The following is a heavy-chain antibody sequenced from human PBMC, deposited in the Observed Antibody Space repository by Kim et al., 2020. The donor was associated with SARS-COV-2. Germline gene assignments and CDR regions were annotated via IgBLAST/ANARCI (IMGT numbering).Heavy chain of an antibody. CDR1: GFTFSSYS. D-gene: IGHD3-10*02. Sequence: GGSLRLSCAASGFTFSSYSMHWVRQAPGKGLEWVALITNDGSNKYYGDSVKGRFTISRDNSKNTLYLQMNSLRAEDTAVFYCAREITVYCDYSFDHWGQGTLVTVSS. CDR3: AREITVYCDYSFDH. J-gene: IGHJ4*02. CDR2: ITNDGSNK. V-gene: IGHV3-30*04.